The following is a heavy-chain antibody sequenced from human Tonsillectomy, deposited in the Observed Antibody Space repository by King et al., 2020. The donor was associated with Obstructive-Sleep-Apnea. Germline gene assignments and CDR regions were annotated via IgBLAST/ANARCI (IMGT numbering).Heavy chain of an antibody. V-gene: IGHV4-59*08. D-gene: IGHD1-1*01. Sequence: VQLQESGPGLVRPSETLSLTCTVPGGSITNYYWGWIRQPPGKGLEWIGYIYYSVITDYNPALRGRVTISVDTSKKQLSLRVTSVTAADTAEYFCARWNEGFDYWGQGTLVTVSS. CDR3: ARWNEGFDY. CDR2: IYYSVIT. J-gene: IGHJ4*02. CDR1: GGSITNYY.